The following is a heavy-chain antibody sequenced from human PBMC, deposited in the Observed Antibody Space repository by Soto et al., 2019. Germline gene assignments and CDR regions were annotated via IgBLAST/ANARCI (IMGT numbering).Heavy chain of an antibody. CDR1: GFTFSSYS. J-gene: IGHJ6*03. CDR3: ARIEIAYYDFWSGPQGTNYSDYYLDV. V-gene: IGHV3-48*01. CDR2: ISSSSSTI. D-gene: IGHD3-3*01. Sequence: EVQLVESGGGLVQPGRSLRLSCAASGFTFSSYSMNWVRQAPGKGLEWVSYISSSSSTISYADSVKGRFTISRDNAKNSLYLQINSRRAEDTTVYYCARIEIAYYDFWSGPQGTNYSDYYLDVWAKGTTVTVAS.